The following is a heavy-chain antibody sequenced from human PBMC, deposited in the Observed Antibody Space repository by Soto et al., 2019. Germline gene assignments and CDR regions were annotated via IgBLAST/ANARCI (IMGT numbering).Heavy chain of an antibody. CDR1: GFTFNTYA. J-gene: IGHJ6*02. CDR2: ISDDGDST. V-gene: IGHV3-23*01. Sequence: GGSLRLSCAASGFTFNTYAMPWVRQAPGKGLEWVSSISDDGDSTYYADSVKGRFTISRDNSKNTLFLQMSSLGAEDTAVYYFAKSLSTAVNYGLDVWGQGTSVTVSS. D-gene: IGHD2-2*01. CDR3: AKSLSTAVNYGLDV.